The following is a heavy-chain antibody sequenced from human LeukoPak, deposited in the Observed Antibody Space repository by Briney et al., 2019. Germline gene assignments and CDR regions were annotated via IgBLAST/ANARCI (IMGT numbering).Heavy chain of an antibody. CDR2: ISYDGSNK. V-gene: IGHV3-30-3*01. CDR1: GFTFSSYA. J-gene: IGHJ6*02. CDR3: ARDLYGSASYYKYRYYYYYYGMDV. D-gene: IGHD3-10*01. Sequence: GGSLRLSCAASGFTFSSYAMHWVRQAPGKGLEWVAVISYDGSNKYYADSVKGRFTISRDNSKNTLYLQMNSLRAEDTAVYYCARDLYGSASYYKYRYYYYYYGMDVWGQGTTVTVSS.